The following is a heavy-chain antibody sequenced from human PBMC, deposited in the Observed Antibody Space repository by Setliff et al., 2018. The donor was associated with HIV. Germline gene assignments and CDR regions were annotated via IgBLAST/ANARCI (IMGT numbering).Heavy chain of an antibody. CDR1: GGSISNGGYY. V-gene: IGHV4-31*03. CDR2: IYFSGST. D-gene: IGHD1-1*01. J-gene: IGHJ1*01. CDR3: ARDSNAPYFQH. Sequence: KPSETLSLTCHVSGGSISNGGYYWSWIRQHPGTGLEWIAYIYFSGSTYYNPSLKSRVTVSLDMSKNQFSLKLNSVTAADTAVYYCARDSNAPYFQHWGQGTLVTVSS.